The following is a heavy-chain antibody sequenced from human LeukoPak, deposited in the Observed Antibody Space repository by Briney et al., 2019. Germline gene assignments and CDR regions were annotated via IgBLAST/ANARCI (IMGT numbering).Heavy chain of an antibody. CDR2: ISAYNGNT. D-gene: IGHD6-19*01. Sequence: ASVXXXCXAXGYTFTSYGISWVRQAPGQGLEWMGWISAYNGNTNYAQKLQGRVTMTTETSKRTAYMEVRRQRSDDTAVYYCASLAVAGTKSPYYFDYWGQGTLVTVSS. V-gene: IGHV1-18*01. CDR3: ASLAVAGTKSPYYFDY. CDR1: GYTFTSYG. J-gene: IGHJ4*02.